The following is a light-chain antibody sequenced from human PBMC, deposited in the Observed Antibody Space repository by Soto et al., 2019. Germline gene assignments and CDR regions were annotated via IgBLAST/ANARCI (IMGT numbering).Light chain of an antibody. V-gene: IGKV1-6*01. CDR1: QGISNE. J-gene: IGKJ1*01. CDR3: LQDYTHPWT. CDR2: GAS. Sequence: IQMTQSPSSLSASVGDRVTITCRASQGISNELGWYQQRPGKAPKVLIYGASNLQSGVPSRFSGSASGTDFTLTISSLQPEDFATYYCLQDYTHPWTFGQGTKVEMK.